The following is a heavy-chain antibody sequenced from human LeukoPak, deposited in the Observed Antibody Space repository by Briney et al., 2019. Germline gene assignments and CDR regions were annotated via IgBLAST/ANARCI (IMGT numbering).Heavy chain of an antibody. V-gene: IGHV3-48*01. D-gene: IGHD3-9*01. CDR2: VSSSRTTI. J-gene: IGHJ4*02. CDR3: ARMSTGYYDDY. CDR1: GFTFSTFG. Sequence: PGGSLRPSCEASGFTFSTFGMNWDRQAPGKGLEWVSYVSSSRTTIYYADSVKGRFTISRDDAKSSLYLQMNSLKAEDTALYYCARMSTGYYDDYWGQGTLVAFSS.